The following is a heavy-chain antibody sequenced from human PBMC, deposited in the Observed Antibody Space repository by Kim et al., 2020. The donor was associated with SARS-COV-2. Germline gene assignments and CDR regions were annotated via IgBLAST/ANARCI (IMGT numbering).Heavy chain of an antibody. CDR2: IYYSGST. Sequence: SETLSLTCTVSGGSVSSGSYYWSWIRQPPGKGLEWIGYIYYSGSTNYNPSLKSRVTISVDTSKNQFSLKLSSVTAADTAVYYCARGPTVLMVYALDYWGQGTLVTVSS. CDR1: GGSVSSGSYY. CDR3: ARGPTVLMVYALDY. J-gene: IGHJ4*02. D-gene: IGHD2-8*01. V-gene: IGHV4-61*01.